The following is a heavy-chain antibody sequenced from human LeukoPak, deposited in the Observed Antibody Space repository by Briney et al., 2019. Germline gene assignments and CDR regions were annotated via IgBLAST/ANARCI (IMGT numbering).Heavy chain of an antibody. Sequence: GGSLRLSCAASGFTFSDYYMSWIRQAPGKGLEWVSYISSSSTYTKYADSVKGRFTISRDNSKNTLYLQMNSLRAEDTAVYYCAKDLNDSSGLFDYWGQGTLVTVSS. CDR3: AKDLNDSSGLFDY. J-gene: IGHJ4*02. CDR2: ISSSSTYT. V-gene: IGHV3-11*06. CDR1: GFTFSDYY. D-gene: IGHD3-22*01.